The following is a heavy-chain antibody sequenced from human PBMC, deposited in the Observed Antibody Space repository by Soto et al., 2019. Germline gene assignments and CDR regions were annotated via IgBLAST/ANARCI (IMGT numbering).Heavy chain of an antibody. D-gene: IGHD3-9*01. CDR1: GYTLTELS. J-gene: IGHJ5*02. CDR3: ATYGPNVRYFDWEQYNWFDP. V-gene: IGHV1-24*01. Sequence: QVQLVQSGAEVKKPGASVKVSCKVSGYTLTELSMHWVRQAPGKGLEWMGGFDPEDGETIYAQKFQGRVTMTEDTSTDTAYMELSSLRSEDTAVYYCATYGPNVRYFDWEQYNWFDPWGQGTLVTVSS. CDR2: FDPEDGET.